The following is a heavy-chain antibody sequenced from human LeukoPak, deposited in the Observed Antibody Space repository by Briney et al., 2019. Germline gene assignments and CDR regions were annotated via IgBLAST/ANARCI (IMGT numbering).Heavy chain of an antibody. V-gene: IGHV4-34*01. Sequence: SETLSLTCAVYGGSFSGYYWSWIRQPPGKGLEWIGEINHSGSTNYNPSLKSRVTISVDTSKNQFSLKLSSVTAADTAVYYCARGLFNYYDSSGYLDYWGQGTLVTVSS. CDR2: INHSGST. CDR3: ARGLFNYYDSSGYLDY. D-gene: IGHD3-22*01. CDR1: GGSFSGYY. J-gene: IGHJ4*02.